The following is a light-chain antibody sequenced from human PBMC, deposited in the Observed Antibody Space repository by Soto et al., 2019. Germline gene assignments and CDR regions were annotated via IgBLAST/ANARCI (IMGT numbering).Light chain of an antibody. V-gene: IGKV3-20*01. CDR1: QGIGND. J-gene: IGKJ5*01. Sequence: TQSPSSLSASVGDTVTITCRASQGIGNDLAWYQQKPGQAPRLLIYGASTRATGIPARFSGSGSGTDFTLTISRLEPEDFAVYYCQQYGSSPITFGQGTRLEIK. CDR2: GAS. CDR3: QQYGSSPIT.